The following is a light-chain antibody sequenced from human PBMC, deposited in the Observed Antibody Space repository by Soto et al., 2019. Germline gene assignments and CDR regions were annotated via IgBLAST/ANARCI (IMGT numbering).Light chain of an antibody. CDR3: QQYNSYSWT. CDR2: GAS. CDR1: QSVSNNY. V-gene: IGKV3-20*01. J-gene: IGKJ1*01. Sequence: EIVLTQSPGSRSLSPGERATLYFRASQSVSNNYLAWYQQKPGQAPRLLIYGASNRATGIPDRFSGSGSGTEFTLTISSLQPDDFATYYCQQYNSYSWTFGQGTEV.